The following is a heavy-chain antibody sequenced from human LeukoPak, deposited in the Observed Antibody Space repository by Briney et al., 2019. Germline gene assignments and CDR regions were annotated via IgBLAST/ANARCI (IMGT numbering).Heavy chain of an antibody. J-gene: IGHJ5*02. CDR3: AKDAFRGCSYGYRVSMVWFDQ. D-gene: IGHD5-18*01. CDR2: ISRSSSTI. V-gene: IGHV3-48*01. CDR1: GFTFSIYS. Sequence: GGSLRLSCAASGFTFSIYSMSWVRQAPGKGLEWVSYISRSSSTIYYADSVQGRFTISRDNSKNTLYLQMNSLRAEDTAVYFCAKDAFRGCSYGYRVSMVWFDQWGQGILVTVSS.